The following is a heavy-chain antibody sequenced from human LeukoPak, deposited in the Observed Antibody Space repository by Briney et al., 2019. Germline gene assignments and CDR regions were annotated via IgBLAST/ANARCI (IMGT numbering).Heavy chain of an antibody. J-gene: IGHJ4*02. D-gene: IGHD6-19*01. CDR2: IYYSGST. V-gene: IGHV4-61*01. CDR1: GGSISSSSYY. Sequence: SETLSLTCTVSGGSISSSSYYWSWIRQPPGKGLEWIGYIYYSGSTNYNPSLKSRVTISVDTSKNQFSLKLSSVTAADTAVYYCARRVIAVAGTDIFDYWGQGTLVTVSS. CDR3: ARRVIAVAGTDIFDY.